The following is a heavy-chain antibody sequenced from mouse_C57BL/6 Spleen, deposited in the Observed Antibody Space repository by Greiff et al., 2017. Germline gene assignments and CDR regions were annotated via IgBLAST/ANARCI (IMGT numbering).Heavy chain of an antibody. V-gene: IGHV1-61*01. CDR1: GYTFTSYW. D-gene: IGHD1-1*01. CDR3: AAITTVVEGTSY. Sequence: LVGPGSSVKLSCKASGYTFTSYWMDWVKQRPGQGLEWIGNIYPSDSETHYNQKFKDKATLTVDKSSSTAYMQLSSLTSEDSAVYYCAAITTVVEGTSYWGQGTLVTVSA. J-gene: IGHJ3*01. CDR2: IYPSDSET.